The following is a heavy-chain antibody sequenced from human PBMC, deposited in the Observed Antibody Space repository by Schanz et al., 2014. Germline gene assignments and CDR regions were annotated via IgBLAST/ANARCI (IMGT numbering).Heavy chain of an antibody. CDR1: GGTFSTYP. Sequence: QVQLIQSGAEVKKPGASVKVSCTASGGTFSTYPINWLRQAPGQGLEWMGRIIPIHGIVNYAQRFQDRVRITADKSTSTAYMELSSLRSEDTAVYYCAREVGLYDRGWFDPWGQGTLVTVSS. J-gene: IGHJ5*02. V-gene: IGHV1-69*09. D-gene: IGHD3-22*01. CDR2: IIPIHGIV. CDR3: AREVGLYDRGWFDP.